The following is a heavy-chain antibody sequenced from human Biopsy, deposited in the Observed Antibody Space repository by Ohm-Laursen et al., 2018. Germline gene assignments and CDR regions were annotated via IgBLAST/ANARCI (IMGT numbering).Heavy chain of an antibody. V-gene: IGHV3-15*01. D-gene: IGHD6-25*01. Sequence: SLRLSCTASGFTFSNAWMSWVRQVPGEGLEWVGRIKSKIDGGTADYAAPVKGRFSISRDDSKNTLYLQMNELKTEDTALYYCAALVPTWGQGTMVTVSS. J-gene: IGHJ3*01. CDR3: AALVPT. CDR1: GFTFSNAW. CDR2: IKSKIDGGTA.